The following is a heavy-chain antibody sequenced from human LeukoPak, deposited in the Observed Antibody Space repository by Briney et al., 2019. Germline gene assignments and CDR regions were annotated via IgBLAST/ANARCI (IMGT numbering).Heavy chain of an antibody. V-gene: IGHV1-8*01. Sequence: ASVKVSCKASGYTFTSYDINWVRQATGQGLEWMGWMNPNSGNTGYAQKFQGRVTMTRNTSISAAYMELRSLRSDDTAVYYCARGRRIAAAGFFNWFDPWGQGTLVTVSS. D-gene: IGHD6-13*01. CDR1: GYTFTSYD. CDR2: MNPNSGNT. CDR3: ARGRRIAAAGFFNWFDP. J-gene: IGHJ5*02.